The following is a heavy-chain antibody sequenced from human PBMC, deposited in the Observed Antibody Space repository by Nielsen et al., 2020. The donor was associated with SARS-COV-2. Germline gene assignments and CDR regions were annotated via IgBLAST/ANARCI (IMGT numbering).Heavy chain of an antibody. Sequence: GESLKISCAASGFTFSSYWMHWVRQAPGKGLVWVSRINSDGSSTSYADSVKGRFTISRDNAKNTLYLQMNSLRAEDTAVYYCAREVRLQLWSYDAFDIWGQGTMVTVSS. D-gene: IGHD5-18*01. CDR1: GFTFSSYW. CDR2: INSDGSST. V-gene: IGHV3-74*01. J-gene: IGHJ3*02. CDR3: AREVRLQLWSYDAFDI.